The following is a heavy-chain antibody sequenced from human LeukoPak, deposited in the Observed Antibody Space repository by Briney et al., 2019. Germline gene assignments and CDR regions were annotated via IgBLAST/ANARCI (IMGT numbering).Heavy chain of an antibody. CDR1: GFTFSSYA. J-gene: IGHJ4*02. CDR2: ISYDGSNK. CDR3: ARGRDSSGYYLDY. V-gene: IGHV3-30-3*01. Sequence: PGGSLRLSCAASGFTFSSYAMHWVRQAPGKGLEWVAVISYDGSNKYYADSVKGRFTISRDNSKSTLYLQMNSLRAEDTAVYYCARGRDSSGYYLDYWGQGTLVTVSS. D-gene: IGHD3-22*01.